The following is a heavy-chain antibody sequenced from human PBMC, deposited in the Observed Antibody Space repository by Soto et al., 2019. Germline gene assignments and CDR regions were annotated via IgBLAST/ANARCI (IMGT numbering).Heavy chain of an antibody. CDR3: ARDLGLGESFIYYFDY. D-gene: IGHD3-10*01. CDR1: GYTFTGFS. CDR2: INAGSGNT. J-gene: IGHJ4*02. Sequence: ASVKVSCKASGYTFTGFSLLWVRQAPGQRLEWMGWINAGSGNTKYSQKFQGRVTITRDSSASTAYMELSSLTSEDTAVYYCARDLGLGESFIYYFDYWAQGTLVTVSS. V-gene: IGHV1-3*01.